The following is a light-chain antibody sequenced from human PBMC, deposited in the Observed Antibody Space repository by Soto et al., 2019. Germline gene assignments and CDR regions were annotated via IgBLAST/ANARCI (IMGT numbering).Light chain of an antibody. Sequence: DIQMTQSPSSVSASVGDRVTITCQASQGISRSLNWYQQKPGKAPRLLIYDASSLQSGVPSRISGSGSGTDFTLTISSLQPEDFATYYCQQSYGTLTFGQGTKVDIK. CDR1: QGISRS. CDR2: DAS. CDR3: QQSYGTLT. J-gene: IGKJ1*01. V-gene: IGKV1-39*01.